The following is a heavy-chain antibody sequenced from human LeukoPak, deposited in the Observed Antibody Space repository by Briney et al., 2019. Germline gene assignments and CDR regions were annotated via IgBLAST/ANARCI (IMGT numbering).Heavy chain of an antibody. Sequence: AASVKVSCKASGYTFTGYFMHWVRQAPGQGLEWMGWINPNSGDTNYAQKFQGRVALTRDTSISTAYMELSRLRSDDTAVYYCARDQGSSWTFGDYWGQGTLVTVSS. V-gene: IGHV1-2*02. D-gene: IGHD6-13*01. CDR3: ARDQGSSWTFGDY. CDR1: GYTFTGYF. J-gene: IGHJ4*02. CDR2: INPNSGDT.